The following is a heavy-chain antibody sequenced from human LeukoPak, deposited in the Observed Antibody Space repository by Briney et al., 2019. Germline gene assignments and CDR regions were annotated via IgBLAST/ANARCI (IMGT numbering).Heavy chain of an antibody. CDR3: ARGGSPPEALGDAFDI. V-gene: IGHV3-74*01. Sequence: GGSLRLSCAASGFTFSRYWMHWVRQAPGKGLVRVSRIDSDGSSTINADSVKGRFTISRDDAKNTLYLQMNSLRVEDTALYFCARGGSPPEALGDAFDIWGQGTMVTVSS. D-gene: IGHD1-26*01. CDR1: GFTFSRYW. J-gene: IGHJ3*02. CDR2: IDSDGSST.